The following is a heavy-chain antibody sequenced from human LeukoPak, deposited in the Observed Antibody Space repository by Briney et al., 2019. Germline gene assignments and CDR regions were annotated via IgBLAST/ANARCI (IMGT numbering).Heavy chain of an antibody. V-gene: IGHV4-39*07. CDR2: IYYSGNT. J-gene: IGHJ5*02. CDR1: GVSISSSNSY. CDR3: ARRGPPIRTSGRMMVRGVISWFDP. D-gene: IGHD3-10*01. Sequence: SETLSLTCTVSGVSISSSNSYWGWLRQPPGRGLEWFGSIYYSGNTYYNASLKSPVSISVRTSKTPFSLKLSAVTAADTAVYCCARRGPPIRTSGRMMVRGVISWFDPWGQGTLVTVSS.